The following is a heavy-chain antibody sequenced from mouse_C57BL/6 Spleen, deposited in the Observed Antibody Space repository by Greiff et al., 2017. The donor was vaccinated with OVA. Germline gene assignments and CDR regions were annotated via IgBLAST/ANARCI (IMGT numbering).Heavy chain of an antibody. Sequence: EVQLVESGPELVKPGASVKIPCKASGYTFTDYNMDWVKQSHGKSLEWIGDINPNNGGTIYNQKFKGKATLTVDKSSSTAYMELRSLTSEDTAVYYCARRGVYYYGSRNYYAMDYWGQGTSVTVSS. CDR3: ARRGVYYYGSRNYYAMDY. CDR1: GYTFTDYN. V-gene: IGHV1-18*01. D-gene: IGHD1-1*01. CDR2: INPNNGGT. J-gene: IGHJ4*01.